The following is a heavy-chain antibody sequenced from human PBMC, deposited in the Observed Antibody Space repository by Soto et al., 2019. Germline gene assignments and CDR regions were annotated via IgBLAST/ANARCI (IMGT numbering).Heavy chain of an antibody. CDR3: ARDGRLRSIDY. Sequence: PEELRLSYGVSAGSMSRSNWWIWVRLPAGKGLEWIGEIYHSGSTNYNPSLKSRVTISVDKSKNQFSLKLSSVTAAETAVYYCARDGRLRSIDYWGQGNLVTVX. J-gene: IGHJ4*02. CDR1: AGSMSRSNW. D-gene: IGHD3-16*01. CDR2: IYHSGST. V-gene: IGHV4-4*03.